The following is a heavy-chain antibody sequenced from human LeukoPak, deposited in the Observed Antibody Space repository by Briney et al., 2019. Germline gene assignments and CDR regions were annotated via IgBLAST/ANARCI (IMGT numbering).Heavy chain of an antibody. V-gene: IGHV1-69*04. J-gene: IGHJ4*02. Sequence: GASVKVSCKASGGTFSTYSISWVRQAPGQGLEWMGRIIPVVGVINYAQTFQGRVTISADKATNTAYMELTNLTSDDTAIYYCARVLYWGLGTLVTVSS. CDR1: GGTFSTYS. CDR3: ARVLY. CDR2: IIPVVGVI.